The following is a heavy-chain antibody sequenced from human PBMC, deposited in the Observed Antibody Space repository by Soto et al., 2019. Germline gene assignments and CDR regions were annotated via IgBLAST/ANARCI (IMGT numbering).Heavy chain of an antibody. V-gene: IGHV3-30-3*01. CDR3: ATTYYYDSSGYSPSDY. Sequence: GGSLRLSCAASGFTFSSYAMHWVRQAPGKGLEWVAVISYDGSNKYYADSVKGRFTISRGNSKNTLYLQMNSLRAEDTAVYYCATTYYYDSSGYSPSDYWGQGTLVTVSS. D-gene: IGHD3-22*01. J-gene: IGHJ4*02. CDR1: GFTFSSYA. CDR2: ISYDGSNK.